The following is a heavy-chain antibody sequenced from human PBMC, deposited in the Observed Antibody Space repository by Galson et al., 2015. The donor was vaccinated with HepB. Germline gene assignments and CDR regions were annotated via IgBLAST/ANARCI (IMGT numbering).Heavy chain of an antibody. D-gene: IGHD6-13*01. J-gene: IGHJ4*02. CDR3: ARAFWKQQLVEGFLSHFDY. CDR1: GGTFSSYA. CDR2: IIPIFGTA. V-gene: IGHV1-69*13. Sequence: SVKVSCKASGGTFSSYAISWVRQAPGQGLEWMGGIIPIFGTANYAQKFQGRVTITADESTSTAYMELSSLRSEDTAVYYCARAFWKQQLVEGFLSHFDYWGQGTLVTVSS.